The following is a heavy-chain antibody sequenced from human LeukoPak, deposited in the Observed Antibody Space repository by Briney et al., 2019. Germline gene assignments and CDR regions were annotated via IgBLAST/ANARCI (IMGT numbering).Heavy chain of an antibody. CDR2: ISYDGSNK. D-gene: IGHD6-13*01. J-gene: IGHJ6*02. CDR1: GFTFSHFH. CDR3: ARSKAQHYSSSWQTTYYYYGMDV. Sequence: GGSLRLSCAASGFTFSHFHMNWVRQAPGKGLEWVAVISYDGSNKYYADSVKGRFTISRDNSKNTLYLQMNSLRAEDTAVYYCARSKAQHYSSSWQTTYYYYGMDVWGQGTTVTVSS. V-gene: IGHV3-30-3*01.